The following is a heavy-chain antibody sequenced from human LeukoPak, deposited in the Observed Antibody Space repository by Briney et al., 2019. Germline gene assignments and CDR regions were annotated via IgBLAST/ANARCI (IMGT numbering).Heavy chain of an antibody. CDR1: GSSISSYY. CDR3: ARVYWNYVGYYYYYMDV. V-gene: IGHV4-59*01. Sequence: SETLSLTCTVSGSSISSYYWSWIRQPPGKGLEWIGYIYYSGSTSYNPSLKSRVTISVDTSKNQFPLMLSSVTAADTAVYYCARVYWNYVGYYYYYMDVWGKGTTVTVSS. D-gene: IGHD1-7*01. J-gene: IGHJ6*03. CDR2: IYYSGST.